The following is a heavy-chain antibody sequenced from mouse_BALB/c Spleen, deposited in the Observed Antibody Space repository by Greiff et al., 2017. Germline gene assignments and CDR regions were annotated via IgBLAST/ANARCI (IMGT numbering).Heavy chain of an antibody. CDR1: GFNIKDTY. J-gene: IGHJ4*01. D-gene: IGHD4-1*01. Sequence: EVQLQQSGAELVKPGASVKLSCTASGFNIKDTYMHWVKQRPEQGLEWIGRIDPANGNTKYDPKFQGKATITADTSSNTAYLQLSSLTSEDTAVYYCAREAGRYAMDYWGQGTSGTVAS. CDR2: IDPANGNT. CDR3: AREAGRYAMDY. V-gene: IGHV14-3*02.